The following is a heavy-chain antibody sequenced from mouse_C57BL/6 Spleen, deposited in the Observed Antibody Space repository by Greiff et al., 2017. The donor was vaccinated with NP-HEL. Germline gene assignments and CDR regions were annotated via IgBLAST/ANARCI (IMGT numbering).Heavy chain of an antibody. D-gene: IGHD2-3*01. Sequence: EVMLVESGGGLVQPKGSLKLSCAASGFSFNTYAMNWVRQAPGKGLEWVARIRSKSNNYATYYADSVKDRFTISRDDSESMLYLQMNNLKTEDTAMYYCVRHDGAGFDYWGQGTTLTVSS. V-gene: IGHV10-1*01. CDR1: GFSFNTYA. J-gene: IGHJ2*01. CDR2: IRSKSNNYAT. CDR3: VRHDGAGFDY.